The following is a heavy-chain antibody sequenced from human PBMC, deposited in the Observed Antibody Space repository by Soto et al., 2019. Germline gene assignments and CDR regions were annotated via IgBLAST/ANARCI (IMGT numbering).Heavy chain of an antibody. CDR2: IIHSEST. CDR3: ARQRPTDGRWEFANYYGMDV. CDR1: GGSFSAYY. D-gene: IGHD1-26*01. V-gene: IGHV4-34*12. J-gene: IGHJ6*02. Sequence: SETLSLTCAVYGGSFSAYYWSWVRQPPGKGLEWVGEIIHSESTKYNPSLKSRVTISVDTSKNQFSLKLSSVTAADTAVYYCARQRPTDGRWEFANYYGMDVWGQGTPVTVSS.